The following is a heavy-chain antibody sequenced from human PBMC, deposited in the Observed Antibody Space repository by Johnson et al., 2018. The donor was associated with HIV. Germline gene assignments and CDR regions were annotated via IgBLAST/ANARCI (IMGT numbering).Heavy chain of an antibody. V-gene: IGHV3-30*04. Sequence: QVQLVESGGGVVQPGRSLRLSCAASGFTFSSYAMHWVRQAPGKGLEWVSVITGDGGRTHYADSVRGRFTISRDNPKNSLYLQMNSLRAEDTAVYYCAREMAWEDAFDVWGQGTMVTVSS. CDR3: AREMAWEDAFDV. CDR2: ITGDGGRT. J-gene: IGHJ3*01. CDR1: GFTFSSYA. D-gene: IGHD5-24*01.